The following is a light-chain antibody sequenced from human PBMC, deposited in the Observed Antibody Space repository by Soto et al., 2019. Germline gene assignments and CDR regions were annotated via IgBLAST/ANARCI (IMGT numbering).Light chain of an antibody. CDR3: QQYNNWPPLT. CDR2: GAS. J-gene: IGKJ4*01. Sequence: EIVMTQSPVTLSVSPGERATLSCRASQSVSSNLAWYQQKPGQAPMLLIYGASTRATGVPARFSGSGSRTEFTLTIRSLQSEDFAVYYCQQYNNWPPLTFGGGTKVEIK. V-gene: IGKV3-15*01. CDR1: QSVSSN.